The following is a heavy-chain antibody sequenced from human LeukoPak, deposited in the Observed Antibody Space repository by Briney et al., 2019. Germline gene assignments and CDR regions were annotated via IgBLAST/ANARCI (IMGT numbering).Heavy chain of an antibody. J-gene: IGHJ2*01. CDR2: IYYSGST. V-gene: IGHV4-39*01. D-gene: IGHD6-13*01. CDR3: ARVMGQQLVRRYYWYFDL. Sequence: PSETLSLTCTVSGGSISSSSYYWGWIRQPPGKGLEWIGSIYYSGSTYYNPSLKSRVTISVDTSKNQFSLKLSSVTAADTAVYYCARVMGQQLVRRYYWYFDLWGRGTLVTVSS. CDR1: GGSISSSSYY.